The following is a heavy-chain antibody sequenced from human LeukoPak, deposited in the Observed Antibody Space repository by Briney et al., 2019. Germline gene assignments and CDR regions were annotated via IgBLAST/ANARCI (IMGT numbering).Heavy chain of an antibody. D-gene: IGHD3-10*01. CDR2: ISYDGSNK. J-gene: IGHJ4*02. CDR1: GFTFSSYA. V-gene: IGHV3-30-3*01. Sequence: PGRSLRLSCAASGFTFSSYAMHWVRQAPGKGLEWVAVISYDGSNKYYADSVKGRFTISRDNSKNTLYLQMNSLRAEDTAVYYCARELGITMVLSYWGQGTLVTVSS. CDR3: ARELGITMVLSY.